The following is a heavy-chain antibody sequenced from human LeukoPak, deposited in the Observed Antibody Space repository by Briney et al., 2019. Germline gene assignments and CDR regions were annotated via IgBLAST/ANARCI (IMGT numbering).Heavy chain of an antibody. CDR3: VRANYFDF. V-gene: IGHV4-59*01. CDR2: IYYSGST. J-gene: IGHJ4*02. Sequence: PSETLSLTCTVSGGSIRPYYWSWVRQPPGKGLEWIGDIYYSGSTNYNPSLKGRVTISIDTSKNRFSLEVTSMTAADTAVYYCVRANYFDFWGQGTLVTVSS. CDR1: GGSIRPYY.